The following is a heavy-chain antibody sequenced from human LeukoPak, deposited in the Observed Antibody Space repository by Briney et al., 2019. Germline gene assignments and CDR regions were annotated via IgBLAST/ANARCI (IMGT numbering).Heavy chain of an antibody. CDR2: IYTSGGT. V-gene: IGHV4-4*07. CDR3: ARGVFYYDTSGRGYYFDY. CDR1: GGSIGSYY. Sequence: SETLSLTCTVSGGSIGSYYWSWIRQPAGKGLEWIGRIYTSGGTVYNPSLKSPFTISVDTSKNQFSLKLSSVTAADTAVYYCARGVFYYDTSGRGYYFDYWGQGTLVTVSS. D-gene: IGHD3-22*01. J-gene: IGHJ4*02.